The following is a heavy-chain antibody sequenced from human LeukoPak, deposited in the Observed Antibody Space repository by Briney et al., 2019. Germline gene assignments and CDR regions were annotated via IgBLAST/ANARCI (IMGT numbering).Heavy chain of an antibody. CDR2: ISGSGGNT. V-gene: IGHV3-23*01. Sequence: GGSLRLSCAASGFTFGSYAMSWVRQAPGKGLEWVSAISGSGGNTYYADSVKGRFTISRDNSKNTLYLQMNSLRAEDTAVYYCAKGPTGTTAYFDYWGQGTLVTVSS. CDR1: GFTFGSYA. D-gene: IGHD1-7*01. J-gene: IGHJ4*02. CDR3: AKGPTGTTAYFDY.